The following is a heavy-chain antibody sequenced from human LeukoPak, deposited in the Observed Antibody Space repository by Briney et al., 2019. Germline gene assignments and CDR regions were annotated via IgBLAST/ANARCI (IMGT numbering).Heavy chain of an antibody. V-gene: IGHV3-74*01. CDR2: ISDDGGST. CDR3: ARDPEWLLYRYLDY. J-gene: IGHJ4*02. CDR1: GFTFSSYG. D-gene: IGHD3-3*01. Sequence: PGGSLRLSCAASGFTFSSYGMHWVRQAPGKGLVWVSRISDDGGSTSYADSVKGRFTISRDNAKNSLYLPMNSLRAEDTAVYYCARDPEWLLYRYLDYWGQGTLVTVSS.